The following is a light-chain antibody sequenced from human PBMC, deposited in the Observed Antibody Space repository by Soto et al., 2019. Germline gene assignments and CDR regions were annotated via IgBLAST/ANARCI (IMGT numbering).Light chain of an antibody. V-gene: IGKV1D-13*01. CDR3: QQFNNYFRT. CDR1: QDISRA. CDR2: DAS. J-gene: IGKJ1*01. Sequence: AIHLTQSPSSLSASVGDRVTITCRASQDISRALAWYQQKPGKAPKLLIYDASTLGGGVTSRFSGCGSGTDFTLTISSLQPEDFATYYCQQFNNYFRTFGRGTKVEIK.